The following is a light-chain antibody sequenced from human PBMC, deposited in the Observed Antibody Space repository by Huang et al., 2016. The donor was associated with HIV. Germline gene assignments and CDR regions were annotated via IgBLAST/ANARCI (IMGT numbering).Light chain of an antibody. Sequence: EIVLTQSPGTLSLSPGERATLSCRASQCVISSFLVWYQQKPGQAPRLLIYGASNRATGIPDRFSGSGSGTDFTLTISRLEPEDFAVYYCQQHDTSPSITFGQGTRLEMK. V-gene: IGKV3-20*01. J-gene: IGKJ5*01. CDR3: QQHDTSPSIT. CDR1: QCVISSF. CDR2: GAS.